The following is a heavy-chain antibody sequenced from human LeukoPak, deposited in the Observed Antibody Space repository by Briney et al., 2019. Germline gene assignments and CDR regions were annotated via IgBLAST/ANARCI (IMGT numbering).Heavy chain of an antibody. CDR3: AKTVRNWDYDY. Sequence: GGPLSLSCAASVFTFSKNAMSWLRQARGEGVEWVTAFGASGSDTYYADSVKGRFTISRDNAKNTLYLQMSSLRADDTAVYYCAKTVRNWDYDYWGQGTLVTVAS. J-gene: IGHJ4*02. V-gene: IGHV3-23*01. CDR1: VFTFSKNA. D-gene: IGHD7-27*01. CDR2: FGASGSDT.